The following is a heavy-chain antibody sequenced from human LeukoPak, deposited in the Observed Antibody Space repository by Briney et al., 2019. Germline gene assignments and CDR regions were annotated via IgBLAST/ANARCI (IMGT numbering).Heavy chain of an antibody. CDR1: GVSISSYY. J-gene: IGHJ3*02. Sequence: SETPSLTCTVSGVSISSYYWSWIRQPPGKGLEWIGYIYYSGSTNYNPSLKSRVTISVDTSKNQFSLKLSSVTAADTAVYYCARQTTVTTFAFDIWGQGTMVTVSS. V-gene: IGHV4-59*08. CDR2: IYYSGST. D-gene: IGHD4-17*01. CDR3: ARQTTVTTFAFDI.